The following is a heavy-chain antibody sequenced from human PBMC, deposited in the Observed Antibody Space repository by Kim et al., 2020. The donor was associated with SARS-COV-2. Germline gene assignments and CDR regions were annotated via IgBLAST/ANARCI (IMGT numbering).Heavy chain of an antibody. V-gene: IGHV3-15*01. CDR3: TTDKRFGELSFDH. J-gene: IGHJ4*02. D-gene: IGHD3-10*01. Sequence: DYAAPVKDRFTISRDDSKNTLYLQMNSLKTEDTAVYYCTTDKRFGELSFDHWGQGTLVTVSS.